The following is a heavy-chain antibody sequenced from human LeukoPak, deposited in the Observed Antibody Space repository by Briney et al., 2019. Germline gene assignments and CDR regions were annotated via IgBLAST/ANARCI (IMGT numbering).Heavy chain of an antibody. CDR2: IESSDSYG. V-gene: IGHV5-10-1*01. CDR1: GFSFTSFW. J-gene: IGHJ4*02. Sequence: GASLKISCKGSGFSFTSFWISWVRQMPGKGLEWMGRIESSDSYGDYHPSFQGHVTISADKSISTVFLQWSSLRASDTAIYYCARLHYDLLTGTDWGQGTLVTVSS. CDR3: ARLHYDLLTGTD. D-gene: IGHD3-9*01.